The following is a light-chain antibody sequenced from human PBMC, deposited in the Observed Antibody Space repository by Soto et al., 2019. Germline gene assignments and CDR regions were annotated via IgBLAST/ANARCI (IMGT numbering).Light chain of an antibody. CDR2: GAS. Sequence: EIVLTQSPGTLSLSPGDRATLSCWASQSVTSSYLAWYQKKPGQTPRLLIYGASIRATGTPDRFSGSGSGTDFTLTISRLEPEDSAVYYCQQYGKQYRDHDHPPITFGQGTRLELK. CDR3: QQYGKQYRDHDHPPIT. CDR1: QSVTSSY. J-gene: IGKJ5*01. V-gene: IGKV3-20*01.